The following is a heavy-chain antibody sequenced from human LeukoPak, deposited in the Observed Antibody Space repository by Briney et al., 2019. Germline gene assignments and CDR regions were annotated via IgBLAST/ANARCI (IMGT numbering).Heavy chain of an antibody. CDR1: GGSISTYY. Sequence: SETLSLTCTVSGGSISTYYWNWIRQPPGKGLEWIGYIYHSGSTNYNPSLQNRVTISVDTSKNQFSLNLNSVTAADTAVYYCARGGAARLHFQNWGQGTLVTVSS. D-gene: IGHD6-6*01. V-gene: IGHV4-59*01. J-gene: IGHJ1*01. CDR3: ARGGAARLHFQN. CDR2: IYHSGST.